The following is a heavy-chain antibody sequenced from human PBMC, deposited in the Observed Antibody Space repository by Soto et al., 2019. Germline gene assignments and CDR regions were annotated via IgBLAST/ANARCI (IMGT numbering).Heavy chain of an antibody. CDR3: ARAPGSASWAWFDP. V-gene: IGHV3-11*01. CDR2: ISPSGSYT. J-gene: IGHJ5*02. CDR1: GFTFSEYY. D-gene: IGHD2-2*01. Sequence: QVQVVESGGGLVKPGGSLRLSCAASGFTFSEYYMSWIRQAPGTGLEWVSLISPSGSYTYYADSVKGRFTVSRDNPNSSLSLQMNSLRVEDTAVYYCARAPGSASWAWFDPWGQGTLVTVSS.